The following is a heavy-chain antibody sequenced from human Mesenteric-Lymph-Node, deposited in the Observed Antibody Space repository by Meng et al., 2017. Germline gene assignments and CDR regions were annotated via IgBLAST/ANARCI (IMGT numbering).Heavy chain of an antibody. CDR3: ARARDTYSSGWYSNWFDP. CDR1: GFTFSSDS. Sequence: EVELGVTWGGLAKAGGALRLSCAGSGFTFSSDSMNWVRQAPGKGLEWVSSISSSSSYIYYADSVKGRFTISRDNAKNSLYLQMNSLRAEDTAVYYCARARDTYSSGWYSNWFDPWGQGTLVTVSS. D-gene: IGHD6-19*01. J-gene: IGHJ5*02. CDR2: ISSSSSYI. V-gene: IGHV3-21*01.